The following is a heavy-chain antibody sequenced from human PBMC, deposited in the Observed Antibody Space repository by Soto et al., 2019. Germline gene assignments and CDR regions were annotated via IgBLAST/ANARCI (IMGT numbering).Heavy chain of an antibody. J-gene: IGHJ5*02. D-gene: IGHD7-27*01. CDR1: GYIFTRYG. V-gene: IGHV1-18*01. CDR2: ISAYNGNT. Sequence: GASVKVSCEASGYIFTRYGISWVRQAPGQGLEWLGWISAYNGNTNYAQKLQGRVTMTTDTSTSTAYMELRSLRSDDTAVYYCARDPRSGDLWGQGTLVTVSS. CDR3: ARDPRSGDL.